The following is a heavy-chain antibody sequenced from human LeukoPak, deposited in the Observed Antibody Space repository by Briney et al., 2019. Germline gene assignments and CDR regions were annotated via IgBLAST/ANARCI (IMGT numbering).Heavy chain of an antibody. Sequence: PSETLSLTCAVYGGSFSGYYWNWTRQPPGKGLEWMGEIDHSGNTNYNPSLKSRVTISVDTSKNQFSLKLSSVTAADTAVYYCARGLDRGYYNYWGQGTLVTASS. CDR2: IDHSGNT. CDR3: ARGLDRGYYNY. CDR1: GGSFSGYY. J-gene: IGHJ4*02. V-gene: IGHV4-34*01.